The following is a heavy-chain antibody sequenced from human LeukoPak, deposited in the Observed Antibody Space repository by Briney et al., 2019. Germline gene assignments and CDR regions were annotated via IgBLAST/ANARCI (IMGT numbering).Heavy chain of an antibody. CDR3: ASQGSYGYNYDY. Sequence: ASVKVSFKASGYTFTRYYMHWVRQAPRQGLEWMGIINPSGGSTSYAQKFQGRVTMTRDTSTSTVYMELSSLRSEDTAVYYCASQGSYGYNYDYWGQGTLVTVSS. D-gene: IGHD5-24*01. CDR1: GYTFTRYY. V-gene: IGHV1-46*01. J-gene: IGHJ4*02. CDR2: INPSGGST.